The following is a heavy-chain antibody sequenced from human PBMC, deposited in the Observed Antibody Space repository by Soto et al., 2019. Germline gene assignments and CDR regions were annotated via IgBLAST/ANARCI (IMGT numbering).Heavy chain of an antibody. D-gene: IGHD1-26*01. J-gene: IGHJ4*02. Sequence: QVQLVQSGADVREPGASVKVSCKASGYSFSSLDINWVRQTTGQGLEWMGWMQPRDGRTGYAQKLQGRVTMTRDTSINTAYMELSSLTSDDTAFYYCARGVTAGVDYWGQGTLVTVSS. CDR1: GYSFSSLD. V-gene: IGHV1-8*01. CDR2: MQPRDGRT. CDR3: ARGVTAGVDY.